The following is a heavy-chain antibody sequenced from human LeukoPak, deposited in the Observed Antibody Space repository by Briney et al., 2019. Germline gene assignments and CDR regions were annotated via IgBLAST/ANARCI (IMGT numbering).Heavy chain of an antibody. J-gene: IGHJ4*02. CDR2: ITSGGDTT. CDR3: MGKDINYRDY. V-gene: IGHV3-23*01. D-gene: IGHD4-11*01. Sequence: GGSLRLSCAASGFAFSTYVMAWVRQPPGKGLEWVSGITSGGDTTYYADSVKGRFTISRDNSKNTLSPQMNGLRVEDTAVYYCMGKDINYRDYWGQGTLVTVSS. CDR1: GFAFSTYV.